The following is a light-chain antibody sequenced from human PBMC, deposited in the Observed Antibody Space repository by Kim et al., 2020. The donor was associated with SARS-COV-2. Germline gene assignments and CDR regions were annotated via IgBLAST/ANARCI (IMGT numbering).Light chain of an antibody. J-gene: IGLJ1*01. CDR1: SLRSYY. CDR3: NSRDSSGNHYV. Sequence: ALGQTVRITCQGDSLRSYYASWDQQKPGQAPVLVIYGKNNRASGIPDRFSGSSSGNTASLTITGAQAEDEADYYCNSRDSSGNHYVFGTGTKVTVL. CDR2: GKN. V-gene: IGLV3-19*01.